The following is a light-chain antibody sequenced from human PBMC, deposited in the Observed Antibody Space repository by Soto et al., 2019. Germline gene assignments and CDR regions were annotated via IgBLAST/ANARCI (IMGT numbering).Light chain of an antibody. J-gene: IGKJ1*01. CDR1: QSISSS. V-gene: IGKV1-39*01. CDR3: QQTVSTPPT. Sequence: DIQMTQSPSSLSASVGDRVIITCRASQSISSSLNWYQQKPGKAPKLLIYAASSLQSGVPSRFSGSGSGTEFTLTISSLQPEDFATYYCQQTVSTPPTFGQGTKAEVK. CDR2: AAS.